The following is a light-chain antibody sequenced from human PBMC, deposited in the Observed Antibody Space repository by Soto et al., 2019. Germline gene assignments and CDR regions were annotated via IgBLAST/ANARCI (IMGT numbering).Light chain of an antibody. J-gene: IGLJ1*01. V-gene: IGLV2-23*01. CDR3: YSDAGSSTYV. CDR1: SSGVGSYNL. CDR2: EGS. Sequence: QSALTQPASVSGSPGQSITISCTGTSSGVGSYNLVSWYQQHPGKAPKLMIYEGSKRPSGVSNRFSGSKSGNTASLTISGLQAEDEADYYCYSDAGSSTYVFATGTQLTVL.